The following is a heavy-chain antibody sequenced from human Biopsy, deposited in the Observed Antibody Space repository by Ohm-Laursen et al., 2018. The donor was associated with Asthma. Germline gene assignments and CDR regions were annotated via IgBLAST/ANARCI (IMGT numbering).Heavy chain of an antibody. Sequence: GQTLSLTCAASGFTFSIYDIHWVRQAPGKGLEWVAVISYDGGNKFYGDSVKGRFTLSRDNSRNTLYLQMNSLRVEDTAIYYCARTHERWTSIQDDALDIWGQGTMVTVSS. J-gene: IGHJ3*02. CDR3: ARTHERWTSIQDDALDI. D-gene: IGHD4-23*01. CDR2: ISYDGGNK. CDR1: GFTFSIYD. V-gene: IGHV3-30*03.